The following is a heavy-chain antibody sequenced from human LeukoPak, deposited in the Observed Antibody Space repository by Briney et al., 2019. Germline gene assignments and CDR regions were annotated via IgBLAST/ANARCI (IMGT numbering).Heavy chain of an antibody. V-gene: IGHV5-51*01. CDR1: DYCFTGYW. D-gene: IGHD4-17*01. J-gene: IGHJ5*02. CDR2: IYPGDSDT. CDR3: MTRTACYYYGDFSGWFDP. Sequence: GESLNFSGKCSDYCFTGYWSGWARQMTGKGLEWMGIIYPGDSDTSYNPSFQGHVTISANKSHSTAYLQWSSMEASVTAMYYRMTRTACYYYGDFSGWFDPWGEGALVTVSS.